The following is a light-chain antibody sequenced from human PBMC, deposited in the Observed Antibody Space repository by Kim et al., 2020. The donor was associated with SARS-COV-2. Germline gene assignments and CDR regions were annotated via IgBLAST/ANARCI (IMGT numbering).Light chain of an antibody. V-gene: IGKV1-5*03. Sequence: STLSASVGEIVIITGRASQSNSMWLAWYQQKPGKAPKLLISKASSLQSGVPSRFSGSGSGTQFTLTISSLQPDDFGTYYCQQYDNYFGQGTKLEI. CDR3: QQYDNY. CDR1: QSNSMW. J-gene: IGKJ2*01. CDR2: KAS.